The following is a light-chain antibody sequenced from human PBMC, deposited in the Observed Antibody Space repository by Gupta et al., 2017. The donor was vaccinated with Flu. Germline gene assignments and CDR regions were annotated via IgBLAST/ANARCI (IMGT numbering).Light chain of an antibody. Sequence: SYVLTQPPSVSVAPGQTARITCGGNNIGSKSVHWYQQKPGQAPVLVVYDDIDRPSGIPERFSGSNSGNTATLTISRVEAGDEADYYCQVWDSSSDHRVFGGGTKLTVL. CDR2: DDI. J-gene: IGLJ3*02. V-gene: IGLV3-21*02. CDR3: QVWDSSSDHRV. CDR1: NIGSKS.